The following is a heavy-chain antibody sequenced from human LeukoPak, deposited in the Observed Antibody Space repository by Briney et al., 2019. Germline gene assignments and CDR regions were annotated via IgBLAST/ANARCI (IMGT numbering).Heavy chain of an antibody. D-gene: IGHD3-3*01. CDR1: GWSCGDYY. CDR3: ARGGRMGTYYDFWRQNDAFDI. CDR2: INHSGTT. J-gene: IGHJ3*02. Sequence: PANMPSPSAAVDGWSCGDYYRRWIRQPPGKGLEWREEINHSGTTNYNPSLKSRVTISVDTSKNQFSLKLSSVTAADTAVYYCARGGRMGTYYDFWRQNDAFDIWGQGTMVTVSS. V-gene: IGHV4-34*01.